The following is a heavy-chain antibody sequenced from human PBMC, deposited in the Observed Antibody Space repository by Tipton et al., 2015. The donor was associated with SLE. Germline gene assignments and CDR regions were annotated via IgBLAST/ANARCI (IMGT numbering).Heavy chain of an antibody. CDR2: IYYSGST. CDR1: GVSISSGGYS. CDR3: ARAGLRRVDAGRMDV. V-gene: IGHV4-30-2*01. D-gene: IGHD5-18*01. Sequence: TLSLTCSVSGVSISSGGYSWTWIRQPPGKGLEWIGYIYYSGSTFYNPSLKSRLTISVDTSKNQFSLKLSSVTAADTAVYYCARAGLRRVDAGRMDVWGQGTTVTVSS. J-gene: IGHJ6*02.